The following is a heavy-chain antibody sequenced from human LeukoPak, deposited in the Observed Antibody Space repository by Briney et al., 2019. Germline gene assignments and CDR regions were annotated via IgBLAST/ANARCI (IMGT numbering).Heavy chain of an antibody. J-gene: IGHJ4*02. D-gene: IGHD3-3*01. Sequence: PGGSLRLSCAASGFTFSSYWMSWVRQAPGKGLEWVSSISSSSSYIYYADSVKGRFTISRDNAKNSLYLQMNSLRAEDTAVYYCARTLLRNPGDYWGQGTLVTVSS. CDR3: ARTLLRNPGDY. V-gene: IGHV3-21*01. CDR1: GFTFSSYW. CDR2: ISSSSSYI.